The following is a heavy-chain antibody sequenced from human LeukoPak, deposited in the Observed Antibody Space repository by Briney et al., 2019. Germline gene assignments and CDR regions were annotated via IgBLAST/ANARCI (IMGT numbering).Heavy chain of an antibody. J-gene: IGHJ6*02. Sequence: SETLSLTCTVSGASISSYYWSWIRQPPGKGLEWIGDIYYSGSIKYNPSLKSRVTMSVDTSKNQFSLKLSSVTAADTAVYYCARARGDYGVVLDVWGQGTTVTVSS. CDR1: GASISSYY. CDR3: ARARGDYGVVLDV. D-gene: IGHD4-17*01. V-gene: IGHV4-59*01. CDR2: IYYSGSI.